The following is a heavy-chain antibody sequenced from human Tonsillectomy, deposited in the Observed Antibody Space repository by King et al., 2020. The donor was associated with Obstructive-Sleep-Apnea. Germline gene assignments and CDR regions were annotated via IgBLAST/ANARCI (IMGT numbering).Heavy chain of an antibody. CDR1: GFTFSDYY. CDR2: ISIATGYT. V-gene: IGHV3-11*06. CDR3: VRLGRGYAPSSGAFEV. Sequence: VQLVESGGGLVKPGGSLRLSCAASGFTFSDYYMSWIRQGPGKGLEWVSYISIATGYTNYADPVKGRFTISRDDARHSLFLRMNSLSAEDTAVYYCVRLGRGYAPSSGAFEVWGQGTMGTVSS. D-gene: IGHD3-16*01. J-gene: IGHJ3*01.